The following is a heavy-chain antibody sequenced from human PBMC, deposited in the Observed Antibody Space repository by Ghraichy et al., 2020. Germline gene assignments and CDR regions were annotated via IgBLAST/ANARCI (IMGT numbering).Heavy chain of an antibody. CDR3: ASMVGYYGDYEVGWFDP. J-gene: IGHJ5*02. CDR1: GGSISSGSYY. D-gene: IGHD3-3*01. CDR2: IHTSGSS. V-gene: IGHV4-61*02. Sequence: SETLSLTCTVSGGSISSGSYYWSWIRQPAGKGLEWIGRIHTSGSSNYNPSLKSRVTISVDTSKNQFSLKLRSVTAADTAVYYCASMVGYYGDYEVGWFDPWGQETLVTVSS.